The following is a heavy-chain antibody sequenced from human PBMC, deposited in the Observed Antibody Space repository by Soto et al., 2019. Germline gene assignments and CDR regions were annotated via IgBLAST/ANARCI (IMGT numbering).Heavy chain of an antibody. J-gene: IGHJ4*02. CDR1: PFSPSHHW. CDR3: ADSWLPASY. D-gene: IGHD3-10*01. CDR2: ISPDGRTT. Sequence: PGGSLRVPWAPYPFSPSHHWMHWVRQAPGKGLVWVSRISPDGRTTTYADSVKGRFTISRDNAKSTLYLQMNSLTVEDRAVYYCADSWLPASYWGPGTMFTVSS. V-gene: IGHV3-74*01.